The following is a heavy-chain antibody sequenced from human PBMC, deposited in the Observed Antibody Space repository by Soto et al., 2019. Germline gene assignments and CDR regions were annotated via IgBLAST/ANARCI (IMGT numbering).Heavy chain of an antibody. D-gene: IGHD2-15*01. CDR2: INNDGSTT. V-gene: IGHV3-74*01. J-gene: IGHJ4*02. Sequence: EVQLAESGGGLVQPGGSLRLSCAASGFTFNSYWMHWVRQVPGKGLVWVSRINNDGSTTNYADSVKGRFNISRDNARNTVYLQMNSLRADETAVYYCVRGVIAANCFDYWGQGTLVTVSS. CDR3: VRGVIAANCFDY. CDR1: GFTFNSYW.